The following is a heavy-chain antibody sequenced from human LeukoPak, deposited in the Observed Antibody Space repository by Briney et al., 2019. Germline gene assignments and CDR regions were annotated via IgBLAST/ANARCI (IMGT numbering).Heavy chain of an antibody. CDR1: GCSFTSYW. V-gene: IGHV5-51*01. J-gene: IGHJ6*02. D-gene: IGHD2-2*01. CDR3: ARAIGTSQFYFYYGMDV. CDR2: IYAGDSDT. Sequence: GESLKISCKGSGCSFTSYWIGWVRQMPGKGLEWMGIIYAGDSDTRYSPSFQGQVTISVDKSISTAYLQWSSLQASDTAMYYCARAIGTSQFYFYYGMDVWGQGTTVTVSS.